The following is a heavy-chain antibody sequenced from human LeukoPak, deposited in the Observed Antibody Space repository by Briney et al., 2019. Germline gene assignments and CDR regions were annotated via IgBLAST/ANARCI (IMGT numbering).Heavy chain of an antibody. V-gene: IGHV4-34*01. D-gene: IGHD5-12*01. J-gene: IGHJ6*03. Sequence: SEAPSLTCAVHGRSFNGYYWSWIRQPPGKGLEWIGEINHSGSTNYNPSLKSRVTITVDTSKNQFSLKLSSVTAADTAVYYCARVVVATIPSFYYYYYMDVWGKGTTVTVSS. CDR1: GRSFNGYY. CDR2: INHSGST. CDR3: ARVVVATIPSFYYYYYMDV.